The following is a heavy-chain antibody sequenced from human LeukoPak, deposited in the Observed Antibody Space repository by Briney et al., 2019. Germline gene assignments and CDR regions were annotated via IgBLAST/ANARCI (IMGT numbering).Heavy chain of an antibody. CDR1: GGTFSSYA. D-gene: IGHD2-15*01. CDR2: IIPIFGTA. Sequence: SVKVSCKASGGTFSSYAISWVRQAPGQGLEWMGGIIPIFGTANYAQKFQGRVTITADESTSTAYMELSSPRSDDTAVYYCARDGDMGYCSGGSCYNYWGQGTLVTVSS. J-gene: IGHJ4*02. CDR3: ARDGDMGYCSGGSCYNY. V-gene: IGHV1-69*13.